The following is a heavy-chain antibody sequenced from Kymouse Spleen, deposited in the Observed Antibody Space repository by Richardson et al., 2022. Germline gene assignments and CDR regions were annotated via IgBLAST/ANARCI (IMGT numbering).Heavy chain of an antibody. CDR1: GFTFSNAW. Sequence: EVQLVESGGGLVKPGGSLRLSCAASGFTFSNAWMSWVRQAPGKGLEWVGRIKSKTDGGTTDYAAPVKGRFTISRDDSKNTLYLQMNSLKTEDTAVYYCTILRYFDWLPIDYWGQGTLVTVSS. CDR2: IKSKTDGGTT. CDR3: TILRYFDWLPIDY. D-gene: IGHD3-9*01. V-gene: IGHV3-15*01. J-gene: IGHJ4*02.